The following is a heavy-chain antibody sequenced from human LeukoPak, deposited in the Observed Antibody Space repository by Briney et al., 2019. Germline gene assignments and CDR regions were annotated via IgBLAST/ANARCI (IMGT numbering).Heavy chain of an antibody. J-gene: IGHJ5*02. CDR3: ARSRGYGFIFYP. CDR1: GYSLSSGYY. CDR2: IYHSGST. D-gene: IGHD5-18*01. V-gene: IGHV4-38-2*01. Sequence: SETLSLTCAVSGYSLSSGYYWGWIRQPPGKGRKWIGSIYHSGSTYYNPSLKSRVTISVDTSKNQFSLKLSSVTAADTAVYYCARSRGYGFIFYPWGQGTLVTVSS.